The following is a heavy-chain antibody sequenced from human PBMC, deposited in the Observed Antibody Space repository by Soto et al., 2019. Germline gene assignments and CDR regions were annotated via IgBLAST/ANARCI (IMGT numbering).Heavy chain of an antibody. V-gene: IGHV4-59*01. CDR2: IYYSGST. CDR1: GGSISSYY. CDR3: SRSSSWHVMDV. J-gene: IGHJ6*02. Sequence: SETLSLTCTVSGGSISSYYWSWIRQPTGKRLEWIGYIYYSGSTNYNPSLKSRVTISVDTSKNQFSLKLSSVTSADTAVYYCSRSSSWHVMDVWGQGTTVIVSS. D-gene: IGHD6-13*01.